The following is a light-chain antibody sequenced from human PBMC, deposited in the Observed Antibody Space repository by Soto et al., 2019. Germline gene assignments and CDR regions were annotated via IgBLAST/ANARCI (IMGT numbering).Light chain of an antibody. J-gene: IGKJ5*01. CDR1: QSVSSSY. Sequence: EIVLTQSPGTLSLSPGERATRSCRASQSVSSSYLAWYQQKPCQTHRLPIYGASSRATGIPDRFSGSGSGTDFTLTISRLEPEAFVVYYCQQYGSSPTISFGQGTRLEIK. CDR2: GAS. CDR3: QQYGSSPTIS. V-gene: IGKV3-20*01.